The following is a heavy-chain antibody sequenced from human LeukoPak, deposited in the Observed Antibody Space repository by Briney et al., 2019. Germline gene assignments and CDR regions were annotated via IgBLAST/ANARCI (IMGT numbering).Heavy chain of an antibody. V-gene: IGHV1-18*01. CDR2: ISAYNGST. CDR3: ARGQLPRYCSGGSCYHYPSYYFDY. CDR1: GYTFTSYG. D-gene: IGHD2-15*01. Sequence: ASVKVSCKASGYTFTSYGISWVRQAPGQGLEWMGWISAYNGSTNYAQKLQGRVTMTTDTSTSTAYMELRSLRSDDTAVYYCARGQLPRYCSGGSCYHYPSYYFDYWGQGTLVTVSS. J-gene: IGHJ4*02.